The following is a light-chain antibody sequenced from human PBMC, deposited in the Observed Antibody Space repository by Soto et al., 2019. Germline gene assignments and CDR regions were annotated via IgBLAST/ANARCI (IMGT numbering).Light chain of an antibody. CDR1: SSNIGSNN. J-gene: IGLJ2*01. V-gene: IGLV1-44*01. Sequence: QSVLTQTPSASGTPGQRVTISCSGSSSNIGSNNVNWYQQLPGTAPKLLIYSNNQRPSGVPARCSGSKSGTSASPAISGLQSEDEADYYCAAWDDSLNGRVLFGGGTKLTVL. CDR3: AAWDDSLNGRVL. CDR2: SNN.